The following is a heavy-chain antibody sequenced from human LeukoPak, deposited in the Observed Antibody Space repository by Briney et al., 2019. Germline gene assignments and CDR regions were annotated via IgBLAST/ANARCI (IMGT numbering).Heavy chain of an antibody. CDR2: IYHSGST. J-gene: IGHJ3*02. Sequence: PSETLSLTRAVSNHFIRNGYYWGWIRPLPGKGLEWIGSIYHSGSTYYNPSLKRRLTISLDTSKSHFSLNLSSVTAADTAVYYCARENYQGAFDIWGQGTMVTVSS. CDR1: NHFIRNGYY. D-gene: IGHD1-7*01. CDR3: ARENYQGAFDI. V-gene: IGHV4-38-2*01.